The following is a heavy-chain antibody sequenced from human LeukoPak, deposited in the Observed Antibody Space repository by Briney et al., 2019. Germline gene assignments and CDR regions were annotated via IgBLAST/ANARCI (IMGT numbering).Heavy chain of an antibody. J-gene: IGHJ5*02. Sequence: KASETLSLTCTVSGGSISSYYWSWIRQPPGKGLEWIGYIYYSGSTNYNPSLKSRVTISVDTSKNQFSLKLSSVTAADTAVYYCARGESSASNWFDLWGQGTLVTVSS. V-gene: IGHV4-59*01. CDR2: IYYSGST. CDR1: GGSISSYY. CDR3: ARGESSASNWFDL. D-gene: IGHD3-22*01.